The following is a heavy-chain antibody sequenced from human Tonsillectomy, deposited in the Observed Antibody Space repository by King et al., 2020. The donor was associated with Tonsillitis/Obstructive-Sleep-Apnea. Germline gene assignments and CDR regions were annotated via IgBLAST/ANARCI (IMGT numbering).Heavy chain of an antibody. CDR3: ARDDATVPTPY. D-gene: IGHD2-15*01. CDR2: IKPEGSEK. CDR1: GFTFRNYW. V-gene: IGHV3-7*03. Sequence: GQLVQSGGDLVQPGGSLRLSCVASGFTFRNYWMSWVRQAPGKGLEWVANIKPEGSEKYYMDSVKGRFTISRDNARNSLYLQLNSLRVEDTAVYYCARDDATVPTPYCGQGTLVIVSS. J-gene: IGHJ4*02.